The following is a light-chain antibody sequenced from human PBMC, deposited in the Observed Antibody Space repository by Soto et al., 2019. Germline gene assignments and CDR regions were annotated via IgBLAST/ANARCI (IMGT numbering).Light chain of an antibody. J-gene: IGKJ1*01. CDR1: QSISTY. V-gene: IGKV1-39*01. Sequence: DIQMTQSPSSLSASVGDRVTLTCRASQSISTYVNWYQQKPGKAPKVLIYAASSLQTGVPSRFSGSGSGTDFTLTISSLQPEDFATYYCQQSNSTPRTFGQGTKVEIK. CDR3: QQSNSTPRT. CDR2: AAS.